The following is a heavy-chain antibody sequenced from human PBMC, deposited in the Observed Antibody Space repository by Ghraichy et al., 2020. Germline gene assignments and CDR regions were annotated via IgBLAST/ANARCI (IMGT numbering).Heavy chain of an antibody. CDR3: ARDLLAMTGYYIDY. V-gene: IGHV3-48*02. Sequence: LSLTCAASGFTFSSYSMNWVRQAPGKGLEWVSYISSSSSTIYYADSVKGRFTISRDNAKNSLYLQMNSLRDEDTAVYYCARDLLAMTGYYIDYWGQGTLVTVSS. D-gene: IGHD3-9*01. J-gene: IGHJ4*02. CDR2: ISSSSSTI. CDR1: GFTFSSYS.